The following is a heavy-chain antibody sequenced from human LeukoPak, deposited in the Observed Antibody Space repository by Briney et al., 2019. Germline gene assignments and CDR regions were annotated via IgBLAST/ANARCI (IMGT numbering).Heavy chain of an antibody. Sequence: ASVKVSCKASGYTFTSYGISWVRQAPGQGLEWMGWISAYNGNTNYAQKLQGRVTMTTDTSTSTAYMELRSLRSDDTAVYYCARVSNYYDFWSRYYRVKDWFDPWGQGTLVTVSS. D-gene: IGHD3-3*01. V-gene: IGHV1-18*01. CDR2: ISAYNGNT. CDR1: GYTFTSYG. J-gene: IGHJ5*02. CDR3: ARVSNYYDFWSRYYRVKDWFDP.